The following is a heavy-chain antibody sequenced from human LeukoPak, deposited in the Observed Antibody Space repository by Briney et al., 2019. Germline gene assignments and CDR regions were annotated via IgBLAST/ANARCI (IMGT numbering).Heavy chain of an antibody. J-gene: IGHJ3*02. CDR2: IYTSGST. Sequence: SETLSLTCTVSGGSMSSGSYYWSWIRQPAGKGLEWIVRIYTSGSTNYNPSLKSRVTISVDTSKNQFSLKLSSVTAADTAVYYCASWYSSSSVPGWGPRGNAFDIWGQGTMVTVSS. D-gene: IGHD6-6*01. V-gene: IGHV4-61*02. CDR1: GGSMSSGSYY. CDR3: ASWYSSSSVPGWGPRGNAFDI.